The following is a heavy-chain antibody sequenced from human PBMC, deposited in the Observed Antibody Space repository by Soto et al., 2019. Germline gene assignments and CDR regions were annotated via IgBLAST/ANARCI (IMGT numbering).Heavy chain of an antibody. V-gene: IGHV3-9*01. CDR2: ISWNSGSI. Sequence: EVQLVESGGGLVQPGRSLRLSCAASGFTFDDYAMHWVRQAPGKGLEWVSGISWNSGSIGYADSVKGRFTISRDNAKNFLYLQMNSLRAEDTALYYCAKDICSGGSCYSVDYWGQGTLVTVSS. D-gene: IGHD2-15*01. CDR3: AKDICSGGSCYSVDY. J-gene: IGHJ4*02. CDR1: GFTFDDYA.